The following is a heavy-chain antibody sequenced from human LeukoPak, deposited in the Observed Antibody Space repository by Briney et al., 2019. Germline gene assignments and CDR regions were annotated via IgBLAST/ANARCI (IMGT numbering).Heavy chain of an antibody. Sequence: SETLSLTCAVYGGSFSGYYWSCLRPPPAKGLEWIREINHSGSTNYKPSLKSRVTISVDTSKNQFSLKLSSVTAADTAVYYCARVRYYYDSSGYYYGGRYYYYMDVWGKGTTVTVSS. D-gene: IGHD3-22*01. V-gene: IGHV4-34*01. J-gene: IGHJ6*03. CDR3: ARVRYYYDSSGYYYGGRYYYYMDV. CDR2: INHSGST. CDR1: GGSFSGYY.